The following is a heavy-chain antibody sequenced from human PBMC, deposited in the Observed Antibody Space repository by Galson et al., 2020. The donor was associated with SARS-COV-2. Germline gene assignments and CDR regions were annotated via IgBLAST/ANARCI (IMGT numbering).Heavy chain of an antibody. J-gene: IGHJ4*02. D-gene: IGHD6-19*01. CDR3: AKVSRDSDWTGPFDY. CDR2: ILGRGDGTQGGGT. CDR1: GFTFNNYA. V-gene: IGHV3-23*01. Sequence: GGSLRLSCAASGFTFNNYAMSWVRQAPGKGLEWVSGILGRGDGTQGGGTHYADSVKGRFSISRDNSKKMVYLQMNSLRAEDTAVYYCAKVSRDSDWTGPFDYWGQGTLVTVSS.